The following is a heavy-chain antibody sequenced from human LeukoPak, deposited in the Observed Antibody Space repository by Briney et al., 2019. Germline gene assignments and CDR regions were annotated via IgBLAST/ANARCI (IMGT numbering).Heavy chain of an antibody. Sequence: GGSLRLSCAASGFTFSSYSMNWVRQAPGKGLEWVASIKHDGSEKYYVDSVRGRFTISRDNTMNSLYLQMSSLRAEDTAVYYCATDRGWRTSGYYLYYFEYWGQGTLVTFSS. J-gene: IGHJ4*02. D-gene: IGHD3-3*01. CDR2: IKHDGSEK. CDR3: ATDRGWRTSGYYLYYFEY. CDR1: GFTFSSYS. V-gene: IGHV3-7*01.